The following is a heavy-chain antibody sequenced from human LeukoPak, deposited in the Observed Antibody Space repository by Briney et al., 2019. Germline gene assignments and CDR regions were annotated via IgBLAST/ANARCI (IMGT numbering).Heavy chain of an antibody. J-gene: IGHJ4*02. CDR2: IYYSGST. D-gene: IGHD2-2*01. Sequence: NSSETLSLTCTVSGGSISSSSYYWGWIRQPPGKGLEWIGSIYYSGSTYYNPSLKSRVTISVDTSKNQFSLKLSSVTAADTAVYYCARQHPPYCSSTSCPTLEYYFDYWGQGTLVTVSS. V-gene: IGHV4-39*01. CDR3: ARQHPPYCSSTSCPTLEYYFDY. CDR1: GGSISSSSYY.